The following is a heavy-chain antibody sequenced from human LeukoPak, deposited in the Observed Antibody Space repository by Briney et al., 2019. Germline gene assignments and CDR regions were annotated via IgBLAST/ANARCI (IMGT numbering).Heavy chain of an antibody. D-gene: IGHD1-26*01. V-gene: IGHV3-21*01. CDR1: GFTFNTYS. CDR3: ARATRGVGSNFDY. Sequence: GGSLRLSCAASGFTFNTYSMNWARQAPGKGLEWVSSIDSSGGYTFYADSVKGRFTISRDNAKNSLYLQMNSLRAEDTAVYYCARATRGVGSNFDYWGQGTLVTVSS. CDR2: IDSSGGYT. J-gene: IGHJ4*02.